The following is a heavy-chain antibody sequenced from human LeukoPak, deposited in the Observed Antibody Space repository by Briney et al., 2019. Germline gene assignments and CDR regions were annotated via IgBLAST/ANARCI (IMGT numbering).Heavy chain of an antibody. CDR1: GFTFSSYG. D-gene: IGHD3-9*01. V-gene: IGHV3-23*01. CDR2: IRSSGGST. J-gene: IGHJ4*02. Sequence: PGGSLRLSCAASGFTFSSYGMSWVRQAPGKGLEWVSAIRSSGGSTYYADSVKGRFTISRDKSNNTLYLQMNSRRAEDTVVYYCAKGGYYDILTGDYWGQGTLVTVSS. CDR3: AKGGYYDILTGDY.